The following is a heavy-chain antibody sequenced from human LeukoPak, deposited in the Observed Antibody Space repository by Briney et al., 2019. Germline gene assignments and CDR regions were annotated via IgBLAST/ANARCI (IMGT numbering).Heavy chain of an antibody. CDR2: TRNKPNSYST. D-gene: IGHD2-2*02. Sequence: GGSLRLSCAASGFTFTDHYMDWVRQAPRKGLEWVARTRNKPNSYSTEYAASAKGRFTISRDVSKNSVYLQMNSLETEDTAVYYCARAQYCTTTTCYKTWDYWGQGTLVTVYS. CDR3: ARAQYCTTTTCYKTWDY. V-gene: IGHV3-72*01. J-gene: IGHJ4*02. CDR1: GFTFTDHY.